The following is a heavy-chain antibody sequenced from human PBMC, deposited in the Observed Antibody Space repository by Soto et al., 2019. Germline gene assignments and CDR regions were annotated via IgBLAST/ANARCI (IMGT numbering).Heavy chain of an antibody. CDR2: ISGSGGST. CDR3: AKVGREYQRPRYDYYYGMDV. Sequence: GGSLRLSCAASGFTFSSYAMSWVRQAPGKGLEWVLAISGSGGSTYYADSVKGRFTISRDNSKNTLYLQMNSLRAEDTAVYYCAKVGREYQRPRYDYYYGMDVWGQGTTVTVSS. V-gene: IGHV3-23*01. J-gene: IGHJ6*02. CDR1: GFTFSSYA. D-gene: IGHD2-2*01.